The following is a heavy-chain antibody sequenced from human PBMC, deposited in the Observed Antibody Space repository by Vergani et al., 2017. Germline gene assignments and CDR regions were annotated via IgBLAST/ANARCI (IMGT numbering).Heavy chain of an antibody. D-gene: IGHD3-10*01. J-gene: IGHJ5*02. CDR1: GGSISSSSYY. CDR2: IYYSGST. V-gene: IGHV4-39*07. CDR3: ARSSYYYGSAT. Sequence: QLQLQESGPGLVKPSETLSLTCTVSGGSISSSSYYWGWIRQPPGKGLEWIGSIYYSGSTYYNPSLKSRVTISVDTSKNQFSLKLSSVTAADTAVYYCARSSYYYGSATWGQGTLVTVSS.